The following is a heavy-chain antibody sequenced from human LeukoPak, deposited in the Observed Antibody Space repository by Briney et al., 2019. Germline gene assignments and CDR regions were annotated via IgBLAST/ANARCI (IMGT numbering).Heavy chain of an antibody. V-gene: IGHV4-39*07. D-gene: IGHD6-19*01. Sequence: SETLSLTCTVSGGSISTTTYYWGWIRQPPGKGLEWIGSVYYSGSTNYKPSLRGRVTISIDRSKNQFSLRLTSVTAADTAIYYCATVDGSGGWYVRPQLDYWGQGALVTVSS. CDR3: ATVDGSGGWYVRPQLDY. J-gene: IGHJ4*02. CDR1: GGSISTTTYY. CDR2: VYYSGST.